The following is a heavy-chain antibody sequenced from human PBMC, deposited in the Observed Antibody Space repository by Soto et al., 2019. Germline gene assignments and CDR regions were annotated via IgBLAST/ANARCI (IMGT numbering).Heavy chain of an antibody. D-gene: IGHD6-19*01. Sequence: PPGKGLEWIGSIYYSGSTYYNPSLKSRVTISVDTSKNQFSLKLSSVTAADTAVYYCTRHEAGQLSPSIPEAGNSYYFDNCGQGTLVS. CDR2: IYYSGST. CDR3: TRHEAGQLSPSIPEAGNSYYFDN. J-gene: IGHJ4*02. V-gene: IGHV4-39*01.